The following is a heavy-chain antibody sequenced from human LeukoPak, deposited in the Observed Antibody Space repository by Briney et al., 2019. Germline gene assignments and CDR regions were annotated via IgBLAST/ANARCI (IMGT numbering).Heavy chain of an antibody. CDR2: IYYSGST. CDR1: GGSISSGGHY. CDR3: ASGRYGYFDY. J-gene: IGHJ4*02. Sequence: SQTLSLTCTVSGGSISSGGHYWSWIRQHPGTGLEWIGYIYYSGSTYYNPSLKSRVTISVDTSKNQFSLKLSSVTAADTAVYYCASGRYGYFDYWGQGTLVTVSS. D-gene: IGHD5-18*01. V-gene: IGHV4-31*03.